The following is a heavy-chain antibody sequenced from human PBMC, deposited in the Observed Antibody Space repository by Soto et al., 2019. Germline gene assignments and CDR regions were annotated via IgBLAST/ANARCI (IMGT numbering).Heavy chain of an antibody. J-gene: IGHJ6*02. V-gene: IGHV1-8*01. CDR3: ATDLKRSYYYGMDG. Sequence: ASVKVSCKASGYTFTSYDINWVRQATGQGLEWMGWMNPNSGNTGYAQKFQGRVTMTRNTSISTAYMELSSLRSEDTAVYYCATDLKRSYYYGMDGWGQGTTVTVAS. CDR2: MNPNSGNT. CDR1: GYTFTSYD.